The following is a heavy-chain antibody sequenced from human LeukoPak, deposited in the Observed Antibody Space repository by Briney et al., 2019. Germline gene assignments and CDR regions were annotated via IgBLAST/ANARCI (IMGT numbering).Heavy chain of an antibody. CDR2: IYYSGST. CDR3: ARSRHTDYVDY. CDR1: GGSISSSSYY. J-gene: IGHJ4*02. V-gene: IGHV4-39*07. D-gene: IGHD3-16*01. Sequence: SETLSLTCTVSGGSISSSSYYWGWIRQPPGKGLEWIGSIYYSGSTYYNPSLKSRVTISVDTSKNQFSLKLSSVTAADTAVYYCARSRHTDYVDYWGQGTLVTVSS.